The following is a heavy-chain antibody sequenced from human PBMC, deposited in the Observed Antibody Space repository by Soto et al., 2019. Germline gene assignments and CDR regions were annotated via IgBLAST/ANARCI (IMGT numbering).Heavy chain of an antibody. D-gene: IGHD4-17*01. CDR3: ARERADYGDPAAFDI. Sequence: QVQLQESGPGLVKPSQTLSLTCTVSGGSISSGGYYWSWLRQHPGKGLEWIGYIYYSGSTYYNPSPKSRATIAVDTAKNQFSLKLSSVTAADTAVYDCARERADYGDPAAFDIWGQGTMVTVSS. J-gene: IGHJ3*02. CDR1: GGSISSGGYY. V-gene: IGHV4-31*03. CDR2: IYYSGST.